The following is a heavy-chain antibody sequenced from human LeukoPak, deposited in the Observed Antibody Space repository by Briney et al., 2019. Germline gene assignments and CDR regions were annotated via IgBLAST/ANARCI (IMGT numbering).Heavy chain of an antibody. CDR1: GFTFSSYA. CDR2: ISGSGGST. Sequence: GGSLRLSCAASGFTFSSYAMSWVRQAPGKGLEWVSDISGSGGSTHYADSVKGRFTISRDNSKNTLYLQMNSLRADDTAVYYCAKASRDGYTYASYYFDYWGQGTLVTVSS. V-gene: IGHV3-23*01. D-gene: IGHD5-24*01. CDR3: AKASRDGYTYASYYFDY. J-gene: IGHJ4*02.